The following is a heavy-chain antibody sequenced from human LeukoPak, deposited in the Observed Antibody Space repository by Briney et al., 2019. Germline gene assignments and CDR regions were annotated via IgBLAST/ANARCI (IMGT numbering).Heavy chain of an antibody. CDR3: ARATGTWGHDGFDI. CDR1: GYTFMSHG. Sequence: ASVKVSCKAYGYTFMSHGISWVRQAPGQGLEWMGWISGYSSNTNYAQRLQGRVTMTTDTSTTTAYMELGSLRSDDTAVYYCARATGTWGHDGFDIWGQGTMVTVSS. J-gene: IGHJ3*02. CDR2: ISGYSSNT. V-gene: IGHV1-18*01. D-gene: IGHD3-16*01.